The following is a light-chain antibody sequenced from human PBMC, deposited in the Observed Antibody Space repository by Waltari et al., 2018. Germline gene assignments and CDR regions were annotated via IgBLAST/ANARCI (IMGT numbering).Light chain of an antibody. CDR1: QDISSH. CDR3: QQFKSYPLP. J-gene: IGKJ4*01. V-gene: IGKV1-9*01. CDR2: SAS. Sequence: DIQLTQSPSFLSASVGDRVTITCRASQDISSHLAWYQQKPGKGPNLLIYSASILESGVPSRFSGSKSGTEFTLTSSSLQPEDFTTYYCQQFKSYPLPFGGGTKVEIK.